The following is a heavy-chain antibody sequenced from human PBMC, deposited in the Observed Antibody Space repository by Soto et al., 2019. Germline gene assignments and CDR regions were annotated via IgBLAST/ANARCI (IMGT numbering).Heavy chain of an antibody. CDR2: IYYSGST. J-gene: IGHJ6*03. Sequence: SETLSLTCTVSGGSISSSSYYWGWIRQPPGKGLEWIGSIYYSGSTYYNPSLKSRVTISVDTSKNQFSLKLSSVTAADTAVYYCARPYYDILTGYYNYYMDAWGKGTTVTVSS. CDR3: ARPYYDILTGYYNYYMDA. V-gene: IGHV4-39*01. D-gene: IGHD3-9*01. CDR1: GGSISSSSYY.